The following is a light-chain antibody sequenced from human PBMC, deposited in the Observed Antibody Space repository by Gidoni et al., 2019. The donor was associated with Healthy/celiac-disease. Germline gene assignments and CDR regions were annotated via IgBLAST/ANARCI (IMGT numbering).Light chain of an antibody. Sequence: EIVLTQSPGTLSLSPGVRATLSCRASQSVSSSYLAWYQQKPGQTPRLLIYGASCRATGIPDRFSGSGSGTDFTLTISRLEPEDFAVYYCQQYGSSPQTFGQGTKVEIK. CDR3: QQYGSSPQT. J-gene: IGKJ1*01. V-gene: IGKV3-20*01. CDR2: GAS. CDR1: QSVSSSY.